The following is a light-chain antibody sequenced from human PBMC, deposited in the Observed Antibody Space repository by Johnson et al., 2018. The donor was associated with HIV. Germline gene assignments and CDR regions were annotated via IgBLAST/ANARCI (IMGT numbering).Light chain of an antibody. CDR2: EDN. Sequence: QSVLTQPPSVSAAPGQKVTISCSGSSSNIGNNYVSWYQQLPGTAPKLLIYEDNKRPSGIPARFSGSKYGTSATLGINGLQPGDEANYYCGTWDSSLSVGGFGTGTKVTVL. V-gene: IGLV1-51*02. J-gene: IGLJ1*01. CDR1: SSNIGNNY. CDR3: GTWDSSLSVGG.